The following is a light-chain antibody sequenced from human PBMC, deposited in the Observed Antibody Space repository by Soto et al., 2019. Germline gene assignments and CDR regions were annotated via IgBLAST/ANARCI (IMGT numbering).Light chain of an antibody. J-gene: IGKJ1*01. CDR1: QSVNTN. Sequence: EIVVTQSPATLSVSPGERATLSCRASQSVNTNFAWYQQKPGQAPRLLIYGASTRATGIPARFSGSGSGTDFTLTISDVQPEDFAVYYCHQRQSWPRTFGQGTKVDIK. CDR3: HQRQSWPRT. V-gene: IGKV3-15*01. CDR2: GAS.